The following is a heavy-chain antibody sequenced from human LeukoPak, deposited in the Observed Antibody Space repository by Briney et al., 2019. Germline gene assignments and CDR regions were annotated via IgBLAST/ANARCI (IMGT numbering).Heavy chain of an antibody. V-gene: IGHV3-21*01. J-gene: IGHJ4*02. Sequence: SGGSLRLSCAASGFTFSSYGMHWVRRAPGKGLEWVSSISSSSSYIYYADSVKGRFTISRDNAKNSLYLQMNSLRAEDTAVYYCARTVAGLDYWGQGTLVTVSS. CDR3: ARTVAGLDY. CDR2: ISSSSSYI. D-gene: IGHD6-19*01. CDR1: GFTFSSYG.